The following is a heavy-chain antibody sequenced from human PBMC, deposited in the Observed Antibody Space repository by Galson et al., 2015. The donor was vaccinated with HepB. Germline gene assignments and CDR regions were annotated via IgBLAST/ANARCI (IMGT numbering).Heavy chain of an antibody. J-gene: IGHJ4*02. V-gene: IGHV6-1*01. CDR2: TYYRSKWYN. CDR1: GDSVSSNSAA. Sequence: CAISGDSVSSNSAAWNWIRQSPSRGLEWLGRTYYRSKWYNDYAVSVKSRITINPDTSMNQFSLQLNSVTPEDTAVYYCARALSGAGWWHFDYWGQGTLVTVSS. CDR3: ARALSGAGWWHFDY. D-gene: IGHD2-15*01.